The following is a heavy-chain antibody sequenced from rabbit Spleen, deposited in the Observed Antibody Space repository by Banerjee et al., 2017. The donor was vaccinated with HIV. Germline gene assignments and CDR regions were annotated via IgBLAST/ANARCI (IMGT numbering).Heavy chain of an antibody. CDR1: GFSFSSSYY. V-gene: IGHV1S40*01. Sequence: QSLEESGGDLVKPGASLTLTCTASGFSFSSSYYMCWVRQAPGKGLEWIGCIYAGVSGSTYYASWAKGRFTISKTSSTTVTLQMTSLTAADTATYFCARDSGTSFSSYGMDLWGPGTLVTVS. CDR3: ARDSGTSFSSYGMDL. CDR2: IYAGVSGST. D-gene: IGHD8-1*01. J-gene: IGHJ6*01.